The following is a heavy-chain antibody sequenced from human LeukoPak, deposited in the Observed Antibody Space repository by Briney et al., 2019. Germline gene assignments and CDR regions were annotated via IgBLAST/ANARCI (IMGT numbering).Heavy chain of an antibody. CDR3: ARQGYSYGYDY. J-gene: IGHJ4*02. D-gene: IGHD5-18*01. CDR2: VYYSGST. Sequence: SETLSLTCSVSGGSITSGRYYWGWIRQTPGKGLEWIGTVYYSGSTYYNPSLKSRVTISVDTSKNQFSLKLSSVTAADAAVYYCARQGYSYGYDYWGQGTLVTVSS. CDR1: GGSITSGRYY. V-gene: IGHV4-39*01.